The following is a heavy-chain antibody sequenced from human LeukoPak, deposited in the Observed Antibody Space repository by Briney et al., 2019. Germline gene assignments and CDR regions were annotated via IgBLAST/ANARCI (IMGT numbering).Heavy chain of an antibody. D-gene: IGHD1-14*01. CDR1: GFTFDDYG. CDR2: ISSDGSRT. Sequence: GGSLRLSCVASGFTFDDYGMHWVRQAPGKGLEWVAFISSDGSRTDYVDSVRGRFTISRDDHKKSLFLQMNSPRTEDTASYFCAKDYNLNDFDYWGQGTLVAVS. V-gene: IGHV3-43*02. CDR3: AKDYNLNDFDY. J-gene: IGHJ4*02.